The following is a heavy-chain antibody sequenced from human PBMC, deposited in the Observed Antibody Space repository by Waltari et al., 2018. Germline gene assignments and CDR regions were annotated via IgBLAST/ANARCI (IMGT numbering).Heavy chain of an antibody. Sequence: EVQLVESGGGLVQPGRSLRLSCTASGFTFGDYAMSWVRQAPGKGLEWVGFIRSKAYGGTTEYAASVKGRFTISRDDSKSIAYLQMNSLKTEDTAVYYCTRVSIFGGYYYYMDVWGKGTTVTVSS. CDR1: GFTFGDYA. CDR2: IRSKAYGGTT. D-gene: IGHD3-16*01. J-gene: IGHJ6*03. V-gene: IGHV3-49*04. CDR3: TRVSIFGGYYYYMDV.